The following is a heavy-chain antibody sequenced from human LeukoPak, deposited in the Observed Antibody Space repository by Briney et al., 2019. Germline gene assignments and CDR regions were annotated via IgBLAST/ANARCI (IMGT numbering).Heavy chain of an antibody. Sequence: SVKVSCKASGGTFSSYAISWVRQAPGQGLEWMGGIIPIFGTANYAQKFQGRVTITTDKSTSTAYMELSGLRSEDTAVYYCARKVDYDSSGYAPYYYYMDVWGKGTTVTISS. V-gene: IGHV1-69*05. D-gene: IGHD3-22*01. CDR2: IIPIFGTA. J-gene: IGHJ6*03. CDR3: ARKVDYDSSGYAPYYYYMDV. CDR1: GGTFSSYA.